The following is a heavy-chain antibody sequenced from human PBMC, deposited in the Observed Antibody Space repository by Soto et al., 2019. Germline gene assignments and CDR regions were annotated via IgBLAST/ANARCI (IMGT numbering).Heavy chain of an antibody. CDR1: GFTVSSNY. CDR3: ARDEMKTGIVVVPQTRKHYYYGMDV. Sequence: EVQLVETGGGLIQPGGSLRLSCAASGFTVSSNYMSWVRQAPGKGLEWVSVIYSGGSTYYADSVKGRFTISRDNSKNTLYLQMNSLRAEDTAVYYCARDEMKTGIVVVPQTRKHYYYGMDVWGQGTTVTVSS. CDR2: IYSGGST. J-gene: IGHJ6*02. D-gene: IGHD2-2*01. V-gene: IGHV3-53*02.